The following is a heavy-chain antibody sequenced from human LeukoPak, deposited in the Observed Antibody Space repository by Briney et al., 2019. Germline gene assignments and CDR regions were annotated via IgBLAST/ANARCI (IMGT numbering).Heavy chain of an antibody. Sequence: PGGSLRLSCAASGCTFSSYSMNWVRQAPGKGLEWVSYISSSSSTIYYADSVKGRFTISRDNAKNSLYLQTNSLRAEDTAVYYCARDADYDYVWGSYKQLDYWGQGTLVTVSS. CDR3: ARDADYDYVWGSYKQLDY. CDR1: GCTFSSYS. CDR2: ISSSSSTI. V-gene: IGHV3-48*01. J-gene: IGHJ4*02. D-gene: IGHD3-16*01.